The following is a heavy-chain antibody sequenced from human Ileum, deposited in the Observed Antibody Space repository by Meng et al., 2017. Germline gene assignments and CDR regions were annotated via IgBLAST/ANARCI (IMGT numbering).Heavy chain of an antibody. D-gene: IGHD6-6*01. J-gene: IGHJ4*02. CDR1: GFTFSRHG. CDR3: VRAQQLVYFDS. CDR2: IYYDGTKK. V-gene: IGHV3-33*01. Sequence: QVQLVESGGGVVQPGRSLRLSCAASGFTFSRHGIHWVRQAPGKGLEWLAAIYYDGTKKFYADSVQGRFTISRDNSKNTLYLQMNSLGAEDTAVYYCVRAQQLVYFDSWGQGTLVTVSS.